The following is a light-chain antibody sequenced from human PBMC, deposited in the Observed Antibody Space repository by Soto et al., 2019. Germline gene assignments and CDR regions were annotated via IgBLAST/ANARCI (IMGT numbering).Light chain of an antibody. CDR1: QSVGSD. Sequence: EIVMTQSPATLSVSPGGRATLSCRASQSVGSDLAWYQQKPGQAPRLLIYGASSRATGIPDRFSGSGSGTDFTLTISRLEPEDFAVYYCQQYGSSPLTFGQGTKVDIK. CDR3: QQYGSSPLT. CDR2: GAS. V-gene: IGKV3-20*01. J-gene: IGKJ1*01.